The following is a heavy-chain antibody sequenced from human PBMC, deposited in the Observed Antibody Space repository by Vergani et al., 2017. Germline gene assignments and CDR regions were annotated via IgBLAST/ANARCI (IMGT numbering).Heavy chain of an antibody. V-gene: IGHV1-69*14. J-gene: IGHJ6*04. D-gene: IGHD7-27*01. CDR3: ASPRTAENPPKRLYYFYGLDF. CDR1: GGTFNIYS. CDR2: ITPFFPTG. Sequence: QVHLVQSGAEVKKPGSSVKVSCKASGGTFNIYSVSWVRQAPGQGLEWMGGITPFFPTGHFAQKFQGRVTITADKSATTVYMELTNLKSEDTAVYYCASPRTAENPPKRLYYFYGLDFWGKGTTVTVSS.